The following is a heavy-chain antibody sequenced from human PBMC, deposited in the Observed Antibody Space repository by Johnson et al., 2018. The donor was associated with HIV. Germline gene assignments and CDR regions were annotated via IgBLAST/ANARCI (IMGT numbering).Heavy chain of an antibody. CDR1: GFTFDDYG. CDR3: AAAGIDAFDI. V-gene: IGHV3-43*02. D-gene: IGHD6-13*01. CDR2: ISWNGGST. J-gene: IGHJ3*02. Sequence: VQLVESGGGVVQPGRSLRLSCATSGFTFDDYGMHWVRQAPGKGLEWVSGISWNGGSTYYADSVKGRFTISRDNSKNSLYLQMNSLRTEDTALYYCAAAGIDAFDIWGQGTMVTVSS.